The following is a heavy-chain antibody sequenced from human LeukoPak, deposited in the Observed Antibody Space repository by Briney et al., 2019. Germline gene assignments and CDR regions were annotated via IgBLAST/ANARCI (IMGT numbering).Heavy chain of an antibody. V-gene: IGHV4-39*01. CDR1: GGSISSGSYY. CDR3: ARHGWLQPPDC. CDR2: IYYSGTT. Sequence: PSETLSLTCTVSGGSISSGSYYWGWIRQPPGKGLEWIGSIYYSGTTYYNPSLKSRVTISVDTSKNQFSLKLSSVTAADTAVYYCARHGWLQPPDCWGQGTLVTVSS. J-gene: IGHJ4*02. D-gene: IGHD5-24*01.